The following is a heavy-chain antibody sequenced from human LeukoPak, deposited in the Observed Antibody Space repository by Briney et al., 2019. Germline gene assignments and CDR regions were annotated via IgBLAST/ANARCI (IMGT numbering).Heavy chain of an antibody. CDR2: ISSSSSYI. Sequence: GGSLRLSCAASGFTFSSYSMNWVRQAPGKGLEWVSSISSSSSYIYYADSVKGRFTISRDNAKNSLYLQMNSLRAEDTAVYYCARGRTTMVRGVIGYWGQGTLVTVSS. J-gene: IGHJ4*02. CDR1: GFTFSSYS. V-gene: IGHV3-21*01. CDR3: ARGRTTMVRGVIGY. D-gene: IGHD3-10*01.